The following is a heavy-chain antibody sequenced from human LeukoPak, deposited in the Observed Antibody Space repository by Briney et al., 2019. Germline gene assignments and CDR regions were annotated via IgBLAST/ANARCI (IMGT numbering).Heavy chain of an antibody. Sequence: GGSLRLSCAASGFTFSSYSMNWVRQAPGKGLEWISYISSSSSTIKYTDSVRGRFTISRDNAKNSLYLQMNSLRDEDTAAYYCAREAVTFDYWGQGTLVTVSS. J-gene: IGHJ4*02. CDR2: ISSSSSTI. CDR1: GFTFSSYS. CDR3: AREAVTFDY. V-gene: IGHV3-48*02. D-gene: IGHD4-11*01.